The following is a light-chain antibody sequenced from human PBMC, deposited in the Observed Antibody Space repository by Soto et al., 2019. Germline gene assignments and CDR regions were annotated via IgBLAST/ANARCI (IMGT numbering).Light chain of an antibody. CDR3: QQYYSAPPT. CDR1: QSVLYSSNNKNY. CDR2: WAS. J-gene: IGKJ2*01. Sequence: DIVMTQSPDSLAVSLGERATINCKSSQSVLYSSNNKNYLGWYQQEPGQPPKLLIYWASSRESGVPDRFSGSGSGTDFTLTISSLQAEDVAVYYCQQYYSAPPTFGQGTKLEIK. V-gene: IGKV4-1*01.